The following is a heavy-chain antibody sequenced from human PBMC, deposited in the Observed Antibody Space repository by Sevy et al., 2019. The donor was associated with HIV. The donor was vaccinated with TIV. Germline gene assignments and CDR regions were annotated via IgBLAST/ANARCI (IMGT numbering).Heavy chain of an antibody. V-gene: IGHV3-13*01. Sequence: GGSLRLACAASGFTFSSYDMHWVRQATGKGLEWVSAIGTAGDTYYPGSVKGRFTISRENAKNSLYLQMNSLRAGDTAVYYCARGAGWFGTNNWFDPWDQGTLVTVSS. CDR2: IGTAGDT. J-gene: IGHJ5*02. D-gene: IGHD3-10*01. CDR3: ARGAGWFGTNNWFDP. CDR1: GFTFSSYD.